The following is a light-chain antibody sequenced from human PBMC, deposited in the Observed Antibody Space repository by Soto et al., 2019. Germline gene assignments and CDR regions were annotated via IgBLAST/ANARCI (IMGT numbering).Light chain of an antibody. CDR1: SSDVGSYNL. Sequence: QSALTQPASVSGCPGQSITISCTGISSDVGSYNLVSWYQQHPGKAPKVMIYEGTKRPSGVSNRFSGSRPGNTASLTISGLQAEDEAHYYCSSYAGSSTHVVFGGGTKLTVL. V-gene: IGLV2-23*01. CDR3: SSYAGSSTHVV. CDR2: EGT. J-gene: IGLJ2*01.